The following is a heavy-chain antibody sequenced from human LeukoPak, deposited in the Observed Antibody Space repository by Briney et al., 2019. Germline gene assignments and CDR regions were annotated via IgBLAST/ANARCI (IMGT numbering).Heavy chain of an antibody. D-gene: IGHD2-2*01. CDR3: ARECCSSTSCYANWFDP. Sequence: SETLSLTCTVSGGSISSYYWSWIRQPPGKGLEWIGYIYYSGSTNYNPSLKSRVTISVDTSKNQFSLKLSSVTAADTAVYYCARECCSSTSCYANWFDPWGQGTLVTVSS. J-gene: IGHJ5*02. V-gene: IGHV4-59*01. CDR1: GGSISSYY. CDR2: IYYSGST.